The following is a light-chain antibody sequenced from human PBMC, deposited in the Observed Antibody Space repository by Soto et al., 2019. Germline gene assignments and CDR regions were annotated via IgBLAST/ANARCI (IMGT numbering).Light chain of an antibody. CDR2: GAS. CDR3: HQYGGAPAWT. CDR1: QSISSSY. V-gene: IGKV3-20*01. J-gene: IGKJ1*01. Sequence: EIVLTQSPGTLSLFPGERATLSCRASQSISSSYLAWYQQKPGQAPRLLIYGASSRATGIPDRFSGAGAATNGSHIISRLEPEDVAVYYYHQYGGAPAWTFGRGTKVEIK.